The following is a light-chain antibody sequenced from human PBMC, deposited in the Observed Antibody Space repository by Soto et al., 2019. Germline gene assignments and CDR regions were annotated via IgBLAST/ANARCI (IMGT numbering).Light chain of an antibody. J-gene: IGKJ1*01. Sequence: DIQMTQSPSSLSASVGDRVTITCRSIQDIRDDLGWYQQKPGKAPRRLIYGASTLQSGVPSRFSGSVSGTEFNLTISRLQTEDFATYECLQQNSYIWTFGQGTKVDIK. CDR3: LQQNSYIWT. CDR2: GAS. CDR1: QDIRDD. V-gene: IGKV1-17*01.